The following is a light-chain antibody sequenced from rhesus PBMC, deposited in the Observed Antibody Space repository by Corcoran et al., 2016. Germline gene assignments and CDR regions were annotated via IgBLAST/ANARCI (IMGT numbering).Light chain of an antibody. CDR2: YAS. J-gene: IGKJ1*01. CDR3: QQYQNSPPT. V-gene: IGKV1-66*01. CDR1: QGINNH. Sequence: DIQMTQSPSSLSASVGDRVTIICRASQGINNHLSWYQEKPGKAPRPLVYYASKLETGVPSRFSGSRSGTYYILPLPSRQPEDIATYYCQQYQNSPPTFGQGTKVEIK.